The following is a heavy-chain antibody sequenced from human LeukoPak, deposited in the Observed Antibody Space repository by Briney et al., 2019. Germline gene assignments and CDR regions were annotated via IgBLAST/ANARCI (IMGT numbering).Heavy chain of an antibody. V-gene: IGHV1-46*01. D-gene: IGHD1-1*01. CDR3: ARVIPTGKCGMDV. CDR2: INPSGGST. J-gene: IGHJ6*02. CDR1: GYTFTSYY. Sequence: GASVKVSCKASGYTFTSYYMHWVRQAPGQGLEWMGIINPSGGSTSYAQKFQGRVTMTRDTSTSTVYMELSSLRSEDTAVYCCARVIPTGKCGMDVWGQGTTVTVSS.